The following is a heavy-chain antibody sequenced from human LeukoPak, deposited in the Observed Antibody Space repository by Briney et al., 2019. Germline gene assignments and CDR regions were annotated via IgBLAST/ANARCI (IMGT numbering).Heavy chain of an antibody. CDR2: FDPEDGET. CDR1: GYTLTELS. CDR3: ATGVTTVVTPRWFDP. D-gene: IGHD4-23*01. J-gene: IGHJ5*02. Sequence: GASVKVSCKGSGYTLTELSMHWVRQAPGKGLEWMEGFDPEDGETIYAQKFQGRVTMTEDTSTDTAYMELSSLRSEDTAVYYCATGVTTVVTPRWFDPWGQGTLVTVSS. V-gene: IGHV1-24*01.